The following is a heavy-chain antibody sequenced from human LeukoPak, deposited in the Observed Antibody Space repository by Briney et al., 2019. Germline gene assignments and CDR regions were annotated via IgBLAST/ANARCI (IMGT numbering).Heavy chain of an antibody. CDR2: ISGYDGRT. Sequence: GGSLRPSCAASGFTFSSSAMSWVRQAPGKGLEWVSAISGYDGRTYYADSVKGRFTISRDNTKNTLYLQMTSLRAEDTAGYYCAKVGQWLPPDYWGQGTLVTVSS. CDR1: GFTFSSSA. J-gene: IGHJ4*02. V-gene: IGHV3-23*01. CDR3: AKVGQWLPPDY. D-gene: IGHD6-19*01.